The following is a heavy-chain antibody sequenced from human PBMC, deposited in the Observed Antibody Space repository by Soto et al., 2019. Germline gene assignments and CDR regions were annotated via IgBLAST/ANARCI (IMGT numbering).Heavy chain of an antibody. CDR2: INPSGGST. D-gene: IGHD3-22*01. V-gene: IGHV1-46*03. CDR3: ARYYGYDSSGYTFDY. CDR1: GYTFTSYY. J-gene: IGHJ4*02. Sequence: QVQLVQSGAEVKKPGASVKVSCKASGYTFTSYYMHWVRQAPGQGLEWMGIINPSGGSTSYAQKFQGRVTMSRDTSTSTLYMELRSLRSEDTAVYYCARYYGYDSSGYTFDYGGQGPLVTVSS.